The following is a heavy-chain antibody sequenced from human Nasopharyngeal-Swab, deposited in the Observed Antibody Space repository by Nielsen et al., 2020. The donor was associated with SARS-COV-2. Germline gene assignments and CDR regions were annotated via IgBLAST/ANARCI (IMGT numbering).Heavy chain of an antibody. CDR1: GGTFSSYA. CDR3: ARAMATVGAVYYYGMDV. V-gene: IGHV1-69*10. D-gene: IGHD4-23*01. J-gene: IGHJ6*02. CDR2: IIPILGIA. Sequence: SVKVSCKASGGTFSSYAISWVRQAPGQGLEWMGGIIPILGIANYAQKFQGRVTITADKSTSTAYMELSSLRSEDTAVYYCARAMATVGAVYYYGMDVWGHGTTVTVSS.